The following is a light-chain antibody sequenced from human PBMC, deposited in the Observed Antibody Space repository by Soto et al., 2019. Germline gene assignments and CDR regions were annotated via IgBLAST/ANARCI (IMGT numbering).Light chain of an antibody. J-gene: IGKJ1*01. CDR1: QSVAGSY. V-gene: IGKV3-20*01. Sequence: EIVLTQSPGTLSLSPGERATLSCRASQSVAGSYLAWYQQKPGQAPRLLIYGASSRATGIPDRFSGSGSGTDFTLTISRLEPEDFAVYSCHQYGDRMTCGQGTKVEIK. CDR3: HQYGDRMT. CDR2: GAS.